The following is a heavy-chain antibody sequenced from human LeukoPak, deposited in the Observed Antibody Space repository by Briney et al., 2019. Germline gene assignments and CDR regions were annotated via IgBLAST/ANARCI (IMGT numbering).Heavy chain of an antibody. J-gene: IGHJ3*02. CDR1: GGSISSGSYY. V-gene: IGHV4-61*02. CDR3: ARGVNYDFWSGYYNAFDI. CDR2: IYTSGST. Sequence: SETLSLTCTVSGGSISSGSYYWSWIRQPAGKGLEWIGRIYTSGSTHYNPSLKSRVTISVDMSKNQFSLKLSSVTAADTAVYYCARGVNYDFWSGYYNAFDIWGQGTMVTVSS. D-gene: IGHD3-3*01.